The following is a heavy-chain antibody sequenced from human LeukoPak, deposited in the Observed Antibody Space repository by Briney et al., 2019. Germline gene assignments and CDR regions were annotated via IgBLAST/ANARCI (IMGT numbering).Heavy chain of an antibody. D-gene: IGHD3-10*01. Sequence: GASVKVSCKASGYTFTSYDINWVRQATGQGLEWMGWMNPNSGNTGYAQEFQGRVTMTRNTSISTAYMELSSLRSEDTAVYYCARVLPNYYGSGSYVPDYWGQGTLVTVSS. CDR1: GYTFTSYD. J-gene: IGHJ4*02. V-gene: IGHV1-8*01. CDR3: ARVLPNYYGSGSYVPDY. CDR2: MNPNSGNT.